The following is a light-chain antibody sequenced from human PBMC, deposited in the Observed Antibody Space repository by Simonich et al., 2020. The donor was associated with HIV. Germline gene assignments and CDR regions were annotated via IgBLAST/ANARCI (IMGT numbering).Light chain of an antibody. CDR3: QQYYSTPPT. Sequence: DIVMTQSPDSLAVSLGERATIYCKSSQSVLYSSNNKNYLASYQQKPGQPPKLLIYWASTRESGVPDRFSGSGSGTDFTLTISSLQAEDVAVYSCQQYYSTPPTFGQGTKVEIK. V-gene: IGKV4-1*01. CDR1: QSVLYSSNNKNY. J-gene: IGKJ1*01. CDR2: WAS.